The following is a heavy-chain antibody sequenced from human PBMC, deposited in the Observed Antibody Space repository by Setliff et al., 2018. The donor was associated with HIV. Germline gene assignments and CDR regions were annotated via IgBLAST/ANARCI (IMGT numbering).Heavy chain of an antibody. D-gene: IGHD3-16*01. CDR2: INAGSGDT. V-gene: IGHV1-3*01. J-gene: IGHJ6*03. CDR1: GYSFTSYG. Sequence: GASVPFSCPASGYSFTSYGMHWVRQVPGQRPEWMGWINAGSGDTRYSQKFQGRVTITRDTSARTAYMELSSLRSEDTALYYCARDRDRFGTEYYYYYMDVWGKGTTVTVSS. CDR3: ARDRDRFGTEYYYYYMDV.